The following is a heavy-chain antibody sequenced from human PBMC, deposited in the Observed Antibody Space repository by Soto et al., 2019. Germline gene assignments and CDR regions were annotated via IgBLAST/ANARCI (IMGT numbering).Heavy chain of an antibody. CDR2: IYYSGST. D-gene: IGHD2-2*01. Sequence: KPSETLSLTCTVSGGSISSGGYYWSWIRQHPGKGLGWIGYIYYSGSTYYNPSLKSRVTISVDTSKNQFSLKLSSVTAADTAVYYCARDNGSSTSCKDCWFDPWGQGTLVTVSS. V-gene: IGHV4-31*03. CDR3: ARDNGSSTSCKDCWFDP. J-gene: IGHJ5*02. CDR1: GGSISSGGYY.